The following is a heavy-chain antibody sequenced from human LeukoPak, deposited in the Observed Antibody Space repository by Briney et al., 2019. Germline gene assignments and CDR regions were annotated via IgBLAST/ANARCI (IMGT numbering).Heavy chain of an antibody. CDR3: AKSSLMYYFDY. CDR2: ISYDGSNK. J-gene: IGHJ4*02. Sequence: GGSLRLSCAASGFTFSSYAMHWVRQAPGKGLEWVAVISYDGSNKYYADSVKGRFTISRDNSKNTLYLQMNSLRAEDTAVYYCAKSSLMYYFDYWGQGTLVTVSS. V-gene: IGHV3-30*04. CDR1: GFTFSSYA.